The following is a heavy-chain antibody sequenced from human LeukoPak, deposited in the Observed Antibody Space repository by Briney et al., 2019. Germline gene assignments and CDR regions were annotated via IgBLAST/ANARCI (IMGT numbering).Heavy chain of an antibody. D-gene: IGHD6-13*01. CDR1: GGSFSGYY. CDR3: ARVNAAAARTRTTKYYGMDV. V-gene: IGHV4-34*01. J-gene: IGHJ6*04. CDR2: INHSGST. Sequence: SETLPLTCAVYGGSFSGYYWSWIRQHPGKGLEWIGEINHSGSTNYNPSLKSRVTISVDTSKNQFSLKLSSVTAADTAVYYCARVNAAAARTRTTKYYGMDVWGKGTTVTVSS.